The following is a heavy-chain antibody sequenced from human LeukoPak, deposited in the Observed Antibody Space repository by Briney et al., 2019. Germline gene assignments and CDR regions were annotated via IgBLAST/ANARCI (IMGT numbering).Heavy chain of an antibody. CDR3: VRQVAAIHWFDP. V-gene: IGHV4-61*02. CDR2: IYTSGST. J-gene: IGHJ5*02. CDR1: GGSISSGSYY. Sequence: TLSLTCTVSGGSISSGSYYWSWIRQPAGTGLEWIGRIYTSGSTNYNPSLKSRVTISVDTSKNQFSLKLSSVTAADTAVYYCVRQVAAIHWFDPWGQGTLVTVSS. D-gene: IGHD2-15*01.